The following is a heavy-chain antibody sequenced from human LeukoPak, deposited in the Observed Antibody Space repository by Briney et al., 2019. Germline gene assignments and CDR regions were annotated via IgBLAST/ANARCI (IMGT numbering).Heavy chain of an antibody. CDR1: GGSISSSSYY. J-gene: IGHJ5*02. V-gene: IGHV4-39*07. CDR2: FYYSVIT. Sequence: PSETLSLTCTVSGGSISSSSYYWGWIRQPPGKGLEWIGNFYYSVITYYNPSLKSRVTISVDASKKQFSLKLNSVTAADTAVYYCARRYYYGSGRWFDPWGQGTLVTVSS. CDR3: ARRYYYGSGRWFDP. D-gene: IGHD3-10*01.